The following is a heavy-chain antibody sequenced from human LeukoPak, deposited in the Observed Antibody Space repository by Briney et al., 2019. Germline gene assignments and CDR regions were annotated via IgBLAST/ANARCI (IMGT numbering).Heavy chain of an antibody. D-gene: IGHD3-16*02. J-gene: IGHJ6*03. CDR2: ISSSTTAI. V-gene: IGHV3-21*01. CDR1: GFTFTGYT. CDR3: ARAGLRDDYVWGSYRNYYYMDV. Sequence: GGSLRLSCAASGFTFTGYTINWVRQAPGKGLEWVSCISSSTTAIYYADSVKGRFTISRDNAKRAVYLQMNSLRVEDTAVYYCARAGLRDDYVWGSYRNYYYMDVWGKGTTVTISS.